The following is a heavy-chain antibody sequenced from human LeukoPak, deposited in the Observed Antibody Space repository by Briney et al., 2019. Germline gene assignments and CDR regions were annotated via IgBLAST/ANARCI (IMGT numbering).Heavy chain of an antibody. J-gene: IGHJ4*02. D-gene: IGHD4-17*01. CDR1: GFTFSSYT. CDR3: ARGNYGDSFDY. CDR2: ISYDGNNK. V-gene: IGHV3-30*04. Sequence: GGSLRLSCAASGFTFSSYTMNWVRQAPGKGLEWVAVISYDGNNKYYADSVKGRFTISRDNSKNTLYLQMNSLRVEDTAVYYCARGNYGDSFDYWGQGTLVTVSS.